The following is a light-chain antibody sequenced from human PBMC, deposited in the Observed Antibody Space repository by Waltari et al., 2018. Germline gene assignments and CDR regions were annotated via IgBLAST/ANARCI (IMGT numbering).Light chain of an antibody. CDR2: GEN. CDR1: RLRDYY. Sequence: SSELTQDPAVSVALGQTVRITCQGDRLRDYYASWYQQKAGQAPVLVIHGENKRPSGIPDRFSGSSSGNTASLTITEAQAGDEADYYCNSRDRSGDVVFGAGTKLTV. J-gene: IGLJ2*01. V-gene: IGLV3-19*01. CDR3: NSRDRSGDVV.